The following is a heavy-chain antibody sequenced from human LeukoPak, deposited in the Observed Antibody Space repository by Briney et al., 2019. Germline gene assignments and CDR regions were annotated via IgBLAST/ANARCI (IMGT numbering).Heavy chain of an antibody. CDR3: ARAPTSYYYFDY. D-gene: IGHD1-26*01. V-gene: IGHV3-33*01. J-gene: IGHJ4*02. Sequence: PGGSLRLSCAASGFTFSSYGMHWVRQAPGKGRECVAVIWYDGSNKYYADSVKGRFTISRDNSKNTLYLQMNSLRAEDTAVYYCARAPTSYYYFDYWGQGTLVTVSS. CDR2: IWYDGSNK. CDR1: GFTFSSYG.